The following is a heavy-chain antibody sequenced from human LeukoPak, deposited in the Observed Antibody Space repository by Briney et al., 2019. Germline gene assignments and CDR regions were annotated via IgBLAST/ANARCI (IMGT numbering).Heavy chain of an antibody. J-gene: IGHJ5*02. CDR2: INHSGST. CDR3: ARGRSGYCSSTSCYTFTVPGNWFDP. V-gene: IGHV4-34*01. CDR1: GGSISSYY. Sequence: PSETLSLTCTVSGGSISSYYWSWIRQPPGKGLEWIGEINHSGSTNYNPSLKSRVTISVDTSKNQFSLKLSSVTAADTAVYYCARGRSGYCSSTSCYTFTVPGNWFDPWGQGTLVTVSS. D-gene: IGHD2-2*02.